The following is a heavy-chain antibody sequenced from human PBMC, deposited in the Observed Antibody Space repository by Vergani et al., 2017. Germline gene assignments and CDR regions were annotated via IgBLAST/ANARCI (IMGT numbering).Heavy chain of an antibody. J-gene: IGHJ6*03. D-gene: IGHD1-1*01. CDR3: ARDLGWNYDYYYYMDV. CDR1: GFTSSYYG. V-gene: IGHV3-30*03. CDR2: ISYDGTQK. Sequence: QVHLVESGGGVVQPGRPLRPSCVVSGFTSSYYGMHWVRQAPGKGLEWVAVISYDGTQKYYADSVKGRFTIARDNSKSTLYLQMNSLRTEDTAVYYCARDLGWNYDYYYYMDVWGKGTTVTVSS.